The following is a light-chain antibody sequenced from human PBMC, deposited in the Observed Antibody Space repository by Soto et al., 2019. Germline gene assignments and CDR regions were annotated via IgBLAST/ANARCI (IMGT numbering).Light chain of an antibody. CDR1: QSISSW. J-gene: IGKJ1*01. CDR2: DAS. Sequence: DIQMTQSPSTLSASLGDRGTITCRARQSISSWLAWYQQKPGKAPKLLIYDASSLESGVPSRFRGSGSGTEVTLTISSLKPDDFETYYCQQYNSYPWTLGQGTNVDIK. V-gene: IGKV1-5*01. CDR3: QQYNSYPWT.